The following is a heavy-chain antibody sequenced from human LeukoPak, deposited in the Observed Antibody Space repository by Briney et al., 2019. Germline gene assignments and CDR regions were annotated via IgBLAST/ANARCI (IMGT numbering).Heavy chain of an antibody. CDR2: IIPIFGTA. CDR1: GGTFSSYA. V-gene: IGHV1-69*13. Sequence: GASVKVSCKASGGTFSSYAISWVRQAPGQGLEWMGGIIPIFGTANYAQKFQGRVTITADESTSTAYMELSSLRSEDTAVYCCARGLQDSGWYRWFDPWGQGTLVTVSS. D-gene: IGHD6-19*01. CDR3: ARGLQDSGWYRWFDP. J-gene: IGHJ5*02.